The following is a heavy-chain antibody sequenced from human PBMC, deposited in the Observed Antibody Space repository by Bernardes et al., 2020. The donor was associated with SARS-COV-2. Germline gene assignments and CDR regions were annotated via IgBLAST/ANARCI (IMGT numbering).Heavy chain of an antibody. Sequence: GGSLRLSCAASGFTFSTYALHWVRQAPGMGLEWLAVMSYDGSNKFYTDSVKGRFTISRDNSKNTLYLQMNSLRAEDTAVYYCAREVASTGVWFDYWGQGTLVTVSS. CDR1: GFTFSTYA. D-gene: IGHD3-16*01. J-gene: IGHJ4*02. CDR3: AREVASTGVWFDY. CDR2: MSYDGSNK. V-gene: IGHV3-30-3*01.